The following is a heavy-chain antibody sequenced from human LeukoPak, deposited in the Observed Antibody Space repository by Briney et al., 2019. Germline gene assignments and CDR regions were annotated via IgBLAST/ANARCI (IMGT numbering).Heavy chain of an antibody. CDR2: ISWQSRTR. J-gene: IGHJ4*02. Sequence: GRSLRLSCVASGFLFDDYGMHWVRQVPGKGLEWVSGISWQSRTRKYADSVRGRFTISRDNAKNSLYLQMNSLRAEDTAVYYCAMGADYWGQGTLVTVSS. CDR3: AMGADY. V-gene: IGHV3-9*01. CDR1: GFLFDDYG. D-gene: IGHD4/OR15-4a*01.